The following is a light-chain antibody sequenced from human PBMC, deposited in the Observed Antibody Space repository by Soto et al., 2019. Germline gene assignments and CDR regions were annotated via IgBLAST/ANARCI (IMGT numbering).Light chain of an antibody. CDR2: GEY. CDR3: AQSTSFLRR. Sequence: DIKIKQSQDSVSASVRDIITITCRASQGISSWLAWYQQKPGKDNKLLIYGEYSLQSGVPSRFSGSGSGTDFTLTISSLQPEDFATYYCAQSTSFLRRFAHGSKVDI. V-gene: IGKV1-12*01. J-gene: IGKJ1*01. CDR1: QGISSW.